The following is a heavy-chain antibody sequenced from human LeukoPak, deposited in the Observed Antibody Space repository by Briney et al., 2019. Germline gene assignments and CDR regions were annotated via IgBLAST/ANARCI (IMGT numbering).Heavy chain of an antibody. CDR2: IYHSGST. D-gene: IGHD3-9*01. CDR3: ARDLGYFDRFDAFDI. V-gene: IGHV4-4*02. CDR1: GGSISSSNW. Sequence: SETLSLTCAVSGGSISSSNWWSWVRQPPGKGLEWIGEIYHSGSTNYNPSLKSRVTISVDKSKNQFSLKLSSVTAADTAVYYCARDLGYFDRFDAFDIWGQGTMVTVSS. J-gene: IGHJ3*02.